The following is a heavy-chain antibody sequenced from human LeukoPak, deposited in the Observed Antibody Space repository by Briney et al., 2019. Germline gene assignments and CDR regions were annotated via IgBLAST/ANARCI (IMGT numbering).Heavy chain of an antibody. J-gene: IGHJ3*02. V-gene: IGHV3-23*01. CDR2: IGNSGHST. D-gene: IGHD3-22*01. Sequence: PGGSLRLSCAASGFTFSDYAMSWVRQATGKGLEWVSGIGNSGHSTYYADSVKGRFTISRDNSRNTLYLQMNSLRVEDTALFYCAKDLSIGYLRDGFDIWGQRTMVTVSA. CDR1: GFTFSDYA. CDR3: AKDLSIGYLRDGFDI.